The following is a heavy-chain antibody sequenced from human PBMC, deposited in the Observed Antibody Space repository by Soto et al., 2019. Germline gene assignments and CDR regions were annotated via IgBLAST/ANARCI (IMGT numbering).Heavy chain of an antibody. V-gene: IGHV1-18*01. D-gene: IGHD3-16*02. CDR3: ARVSKPQQYDYVWGSYRLFDY. CDR2: INVYNGNT. J-gene: IGHJ4*02. Sequence: ASVKVSCKASGYTFTNYGISWVRQAPGQGLEWMGWINVYNGNTKYAQKVQGRVTMTTDTSTSTAYMELRSLRSDDTAVYYCARVSKPQQYDYVWGSYRLFDYCGQGTLVTVSS. CDR1: GYTFTNYG.